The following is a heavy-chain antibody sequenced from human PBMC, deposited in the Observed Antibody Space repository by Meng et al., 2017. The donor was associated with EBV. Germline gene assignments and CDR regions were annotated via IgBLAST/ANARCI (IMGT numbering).Heavy chain of an antibody. V-gene: IGHV3-30-3*01. Sequence: VQVVGSGGGVVQPGMSLRLSCAASGFTISCYTRHWVRQAPGKGLEWVAVISYDGSNKYYADSVKGRFTISRDNSKNTLYLQMNSLRAEDTAVYYCARDPDSSGGYYFDYWGQGTLVTVSS. CDR2: ISYDGSNK. J-gene: IGHJ4*02. CDR3: ARDPDSSGGYYFDY. D-gene: IGHD6-19*01. CDR1: GFTISCYT.